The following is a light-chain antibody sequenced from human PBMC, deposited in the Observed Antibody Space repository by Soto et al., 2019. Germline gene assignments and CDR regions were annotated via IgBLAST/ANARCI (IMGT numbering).Light chain of an antibody. CDR3: QVWDSSSDHWV. Sequence: ELTQPPSMSVAPGQTARITCGGDDVGSKSVHWYQQKPGQAPVLVVNDDTDRPSGIPERFSGSNSGSAATLTISRVEAGDEADYYCQVWDSSSDHWVFGGGTQLTVL. CDR2: DDT. CDR1: DVGSKS. V-gene: IGLV3-21*02. J-gene: IGLJ3*02.